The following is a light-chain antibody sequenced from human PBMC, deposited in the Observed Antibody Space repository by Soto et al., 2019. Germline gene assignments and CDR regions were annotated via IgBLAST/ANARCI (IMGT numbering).Light chain of an antibody. CDR3: QSYNTARPT. Sequence: DMQMTQSPSSLSAAMGDRVAITLRASQSVGDSVAGDQQNPGKPPQLLIYAASTLQSGAPSRFSGSGSGTDFTLTISGLQPEDLATYYCQSYNTARPTFGQGTRLEIK. J-gene: IGKJ5*01. CDR2: AAS. V-gene: IGKV1-27*01. CDR1: QSVGDS.